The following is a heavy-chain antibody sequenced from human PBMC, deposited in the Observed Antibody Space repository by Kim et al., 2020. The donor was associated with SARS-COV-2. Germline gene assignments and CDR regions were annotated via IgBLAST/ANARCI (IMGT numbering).Heavy chain of an antibody. CDR3: AHRRIRYSYSRRLDAFDI. CDR1: GFSLSTSGVG. J-gene: IGHJ3*02. CDR2: IYWDDYK. Sequence: SGPTLVNPTQTLTLTCTFSGFSLSTSGVGVGWIRQPPGKALEWLALIYWDDYKRYSPSLKSRLTITKNTSKTQVVLIMTNMDPVDTATYYCAHRRIRYSYSRRLDAFDIWGQGTMVTVSS. D-gene: IGHD5-18*01. V-gene: IGHV2-5*02.